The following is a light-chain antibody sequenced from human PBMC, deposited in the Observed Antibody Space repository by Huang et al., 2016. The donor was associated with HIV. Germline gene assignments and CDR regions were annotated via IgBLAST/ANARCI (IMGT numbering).Light chain of an antibody. V-gene: IGKV3-15*01. Sequence: ERVMTQSPATLSVAPGERVTLSCRASHRVSSNLAWYQQKPGKAPRLLIHGASTRATGIPARFSGSGSGTEFTLAISSLQSEDSGVYFCQQYDNWPLTFGQGTRLEIK. CDR3: QQYDNWPLT. CDR1: HRVSSN. J-gene: IGKJ5*01. CDR2: GAS.